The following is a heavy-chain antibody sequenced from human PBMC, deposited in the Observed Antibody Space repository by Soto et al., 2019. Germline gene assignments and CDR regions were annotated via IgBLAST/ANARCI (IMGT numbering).Heavy chain of an antibody. J-gene: IGHJ4*02. CDR3: ARSQTTATSYDY. V-gene: IGHV4-30-2*01. Sequence: PSETLSLTCAVSGGSISSGGHSWSWIRQPPGKGLEWIGYIYHSGSTYYNPSLKSRVTISVDRSKNQFSLKLSSVTAADTAVYYCARSQTTATSYDYWGQGTLVTVSS. CDR1: GGSISSGGHS. CDR2: IYHSGST. D-gene: IGHD4-17*01.